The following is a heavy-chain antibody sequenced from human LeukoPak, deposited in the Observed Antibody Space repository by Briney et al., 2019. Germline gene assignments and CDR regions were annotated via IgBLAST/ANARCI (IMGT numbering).Heavy chain of an antibody. J-gene: IGHJ4*02. CDR2: IYCGGST. Sequence: GGSLRLSCAASGFTVSSNYMSWVRRAPGKGLEWVSVIYCGGSTYYADSVKGRFTISRDNSKNTLYLQMNSLRAEDTAVYYCARDFVGYYDSPYDYWGQGTLVTVSS. CDR1: GFTVSSNY. CDR3: ARDFVGYYDSPYDY. D-gene: IGHD3-22*01. V-gene: IGHV3-66*02.